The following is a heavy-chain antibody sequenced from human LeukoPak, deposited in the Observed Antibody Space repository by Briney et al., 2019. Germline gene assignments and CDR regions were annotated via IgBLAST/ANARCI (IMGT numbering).Heavy chain of an antibody. Sequence: GASVKVSCKASGGTFSSYAISWVRQAPGQGLEWMGGIIPIFGTANYAQKFQGRVTITADKSTSTAYMELSSLRSEDTAVYYCARARGDTAKDYYFDYWGQGTLVTVSS. J-gene: IGHJ4*02. CDR2: IIPIFGTA. V-gene: IGHV1-69*06. CDR3: ARARGDTAKDYYFDY. D-gene: IGHD5-18*01. CDR1: GGTFSSYA.